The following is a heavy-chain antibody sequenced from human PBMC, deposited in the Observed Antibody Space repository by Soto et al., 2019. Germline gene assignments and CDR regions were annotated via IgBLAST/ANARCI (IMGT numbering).Heavy chain of an antibody. Sequence: GESLKISCKGSGYSFTSYWLGWVRQMPGKGLEWMGIIYPGDSDTRYSPSFQGQVTISADKSISTAYLQMNSLKAEDTAVYYCAKEPYKGVAGQGGYFDPWGQGTLVTVCS. V-gene: IGHV5-51*01. J-gene: IGHJ5*02. CDR2: IYPGDSDT. CDR3: AKEPYKGVAGQGGYFDP. CDR1: GYSFTSYW. D-gene: IGHD6-19*01.